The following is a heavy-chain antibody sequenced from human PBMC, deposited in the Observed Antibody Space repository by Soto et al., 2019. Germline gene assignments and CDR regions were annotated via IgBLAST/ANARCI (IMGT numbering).Heavy chain of an antibody. J-gene: IGHJ4*02. CDR2: IGGYKGNT. CDR1: GYTFTNYG. D-gene: IGHD5-18*01. V-gene: IGHV1-18*01. CDR3: APHTLDTGMPSGY. Sequence: QVQLVQSGAEVREPGASVKVSCKASGYTFTNYGVSWVRQAPGQGLEWMGWIGGYKGNTNYAQKPQGRVTVTTDTSTSTAYMELRSLRSDDTAVYYCAPHTLDTGMPSGYWGQGTLVTVSS.